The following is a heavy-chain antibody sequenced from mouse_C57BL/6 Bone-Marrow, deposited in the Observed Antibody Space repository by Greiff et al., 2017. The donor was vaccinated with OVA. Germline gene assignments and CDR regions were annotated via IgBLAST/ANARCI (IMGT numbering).Heavy chain of an antibody. Sequence: VQLQQSGPELVKPGASVKISCKASGYTFTDYYMNWVKQSHGKSLEWIGDINPNNGGTSYNQKFKGKATLTVDKSSSTAYMELRSLTSEDSAVYYCASFLTTVVAENAMDYWGQGTSVTVSS. CDR3: ASFLTTVVAENAMDY. J-gene: IGHJ4*01. CDR2: INPNNGGT. D-gene: IGHD1-1*01. CDR1: GYTFTDYY. V-gene: IGHV1-26*01.